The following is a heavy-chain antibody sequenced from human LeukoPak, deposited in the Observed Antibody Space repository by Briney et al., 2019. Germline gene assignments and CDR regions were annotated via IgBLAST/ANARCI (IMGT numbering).Heavy chain of an antibody. CDR2: IKQVGSEK. CDR1: GFTFSTYW. CDR3: AREAQYSTGFDY. Sequence: GGSLRLSCEASGFTFSTYWMKWVRQNPGKGLEWVANIKQVGSEKYYVDSVKGRFTISRDNAKNSLYLQMNSLRAEDTAVYYCAREAQYSTGFDYWGQGTLVTVSS. J-gene: IGHJ4*02. V-gene: IGHV3-7*01. D-gene: IGHD5-18*01.